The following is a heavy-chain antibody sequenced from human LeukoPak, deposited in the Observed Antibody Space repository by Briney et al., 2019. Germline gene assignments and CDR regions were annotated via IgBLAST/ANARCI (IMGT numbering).Heavy chain of an antibody. CDR1: GGFISSYY. CDR2: IYTSGTT. CDR3: AREFTS. Sequence: SETLSLTCTVSGGFISSYYWSWIRQPAGKGLEWIGRIYTSGTTNYNPSLKSRVTMSIDTSKNQFSLDLGSVTAADTAVYYCAREFTSWGQGTLVTVSS. J-gene: IGHJ5*02. V-gene: IGHV4-4*07.